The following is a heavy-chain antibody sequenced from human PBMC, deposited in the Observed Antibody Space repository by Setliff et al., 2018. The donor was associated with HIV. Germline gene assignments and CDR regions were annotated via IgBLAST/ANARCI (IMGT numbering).Heavy chain of an antibody. CDR1: GYTFSTYG. CDR2: ISGNNHDT. V-gene: IGHV1-18*01. CDR3: ARVTHTGRGLAY. Sequence: ASVKVSCKASGYTFSTYGVAWVRQGPGQGLEWMGRISGNNHDTKYARKFQGRVTMTTDTSTNTVYMDLRSLRSDDTAVYYCARVTHTGRGLAYWGQGTLVTVSS. J-gene: IGHJ4*02. D-gene: IGHD2-15*01.